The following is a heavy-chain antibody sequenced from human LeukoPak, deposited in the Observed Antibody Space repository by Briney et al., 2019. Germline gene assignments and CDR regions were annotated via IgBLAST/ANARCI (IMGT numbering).Heavy chain of an antibody. J-gene: IGHJ4*02. CDR2: ISSDGSTT. Sequence: GGSLRLSCATSGFTFSRNWMHWVRQAPGKGLVWVPRISSDGSTTGYADSVKGRFTISRDNAKNTLYLQMNSLRAEDSAVYFCGSLSSSTDYWGRGTLVTVSS. V-gene: IGHV3-74*01. D-gene: IGHD6-6*01. CDR1: GFTFSRNW. CDR3: GSLSSSTDY.